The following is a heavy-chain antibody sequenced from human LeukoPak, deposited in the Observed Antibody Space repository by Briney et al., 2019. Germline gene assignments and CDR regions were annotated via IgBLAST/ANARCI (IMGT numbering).Heavy chain of an antibody. J-gene: IGHJ3*01. CDR3: ARGASSSVFSDAFDV. CDR1: GFIVSRNY. Sequence: GGSLRLSCAASGFIVSRNYISWVRQAPGKGLEWVSIIYSGVNTYYPDSVKGRFTISRDNSKNTVYLQMNSLRAEDTAVYYCARGASSSVFSDAFDVWGQGTKVTVSS. V-gene: IGHV3-53*01. CDR2: IYSGVNT. D-gene: IGHD2-2*01.